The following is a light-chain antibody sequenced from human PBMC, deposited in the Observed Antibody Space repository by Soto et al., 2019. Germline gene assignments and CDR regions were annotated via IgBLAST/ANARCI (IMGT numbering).Light chain of an antibody. J-gene: IGKJ4*01. CDR3: QWYSGSQT. CDR1: QSVSSSY. Sequence: EIVLTQSPGTLSLSPGERATLSCRASQSVSSSYLAWYQQKPGQAPRLLIYGASSRATGIPDRLSGRGSGTDFTLTISRLEPEDFAVYYCQWYSGSQTFGGGTKVDIK. V-gene: IGKV3-20*01. CDR2: GAS.